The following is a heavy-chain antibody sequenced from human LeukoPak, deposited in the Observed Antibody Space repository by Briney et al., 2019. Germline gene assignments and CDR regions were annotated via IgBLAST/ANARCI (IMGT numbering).Heavy chain of an antibody. Sequence: PGGSLRLSCAASGFTFSSYAMSWVRQAPVKGLEWVSAISGSGGSTYYADSVKGRFTISRDNSKNTLYLQMNSLRAEDTAVYYCAKEGYMVRGVGRPYYFDYWGQGTLVTVSS. D-gene: IGHD3-10*01. V-gene: IGHV3-23*01. J-gene: IGHJ4*02. CDR2: ISGSGGST. CDR3: AKEGYMVRGVGRPYYFDY. CDR1: GFTFSSYA.